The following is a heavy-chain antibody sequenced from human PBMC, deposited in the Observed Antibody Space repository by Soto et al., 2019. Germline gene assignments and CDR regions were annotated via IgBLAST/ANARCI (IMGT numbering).Heavy chain of an antibody. J-gene: IGHJ4*02. CDR1: GDSLSSRGYY. Sequence: PSETLSLTCTVSGDSLSSRGYYWTWIRQHPGKGLEWIGYIYHSGSTYYNPSLRSRVTISVDRSKNQFSLKLSSVTAADTAVYYCARVKGRFDWLPSAYFDYWGQGTLVTVSS. D-gene: IGHD3-9*01. CDR2: IYHSGST. CDR3: ARVKGRFDWLPSAYFDY. V-gene: IGHV4-30-2*01.